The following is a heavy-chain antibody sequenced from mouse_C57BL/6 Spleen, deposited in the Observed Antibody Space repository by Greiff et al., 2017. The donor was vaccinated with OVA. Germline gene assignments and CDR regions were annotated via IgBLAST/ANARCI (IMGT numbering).Heavy chain of an antibody. CDR1: GYAFSSSW. CDR2: IDPGDGGT. D-gene: IGHD1-1*01. J-gene: IGHJ2*01. V-gene: IGHV1-82*01. CDR3: ARSARITTVVATDY. Sequence: VQLQQSGPELVKPGASVKISCKASGYAFSSSWMNWVKQRPGKGLEWIGRIDPGDGGTNYNGRFKGKATLTVDQSSSTAYMQLSSLTSEDSAVYFCARSARITTVVATDYWGQGTTLTVSS.